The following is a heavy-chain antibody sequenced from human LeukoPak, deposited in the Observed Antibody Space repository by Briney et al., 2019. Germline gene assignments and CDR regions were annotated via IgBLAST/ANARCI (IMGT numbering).Heavy chain of an antibody. CDR3: LSHGSSGHDPLM. J-gene: IGHJ4*02. D-gene: IGHD5-12*01. Sequence: PSETLSLTRTVSGGSISRYYWSGLRRPPPKGVEWIGYIYYTGSTSYNPSLQSRVTISLDTSKSQFSLRLPSVRAAGKAVYCCLSHGSSGHDPLMWGQGPGVSVS. V-gene: IGHV4-59*08. CDR1: GGSISRYY. CDR2: IYYTGST.